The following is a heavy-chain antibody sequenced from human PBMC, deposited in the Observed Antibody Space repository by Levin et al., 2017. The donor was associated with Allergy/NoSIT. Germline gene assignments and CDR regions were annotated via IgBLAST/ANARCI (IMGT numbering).Heavy chain of an antibody. CDR1: GFTFSSYA. V-gene: IGHV3-23*01. CDR2: ISGSGGST. D-gene: IGHD6-19*01. Sequence: GGSLRLSCAASGFTFSSYAMSWVRQAPGKGLEWVSAISGSGGSTYYADSVKGRFTISRDNSKNTLYLQMNSLRAEDTAVYYCAKDLRSWSSGAPFGYWGQGTLVTVSS. CDR3: AKDLRSWSSGAPFGY. J-gene: IGHJ4*02.